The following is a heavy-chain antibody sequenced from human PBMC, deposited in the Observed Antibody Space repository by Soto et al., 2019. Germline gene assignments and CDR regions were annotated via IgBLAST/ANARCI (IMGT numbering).Heavy chain of an antibody. D-gene: IGHD3-10*01. V-gene: IGHV3-9*01. CDR2: ISWNSGTI. CDR1: GFSFDDYA. J-gene: IGHJ4*02. CDR3: ARDVWSRASGPPDS. Sequence: PVGSLRLSCAASGFSFDDYAMHWVRQAPGKGLEWVTGISWNSGTIGYADSVKGRFTISTDNAKNSLYLQMNSLRAEDTALYYCARDVWSRASGPPDSWGQGTLVTVSS.